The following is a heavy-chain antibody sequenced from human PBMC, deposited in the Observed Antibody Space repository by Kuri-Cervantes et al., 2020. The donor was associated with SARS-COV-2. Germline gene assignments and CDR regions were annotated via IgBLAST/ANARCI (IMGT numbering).Heavy chain of an antibody. CDR2: ISYDGSNK. V-gene: IGHV3-30-3*01. CDR3: AREDVLLQDAFDI. D-gene: IGHD3-10*01. CDR1: GFTLSSYA. J-gene: IGHJ3*02. Sequence: GGSLRLSCAASGFTLSSYAMHWVRQAPGKGLEWVAVISYDGSNKYYADSVKGRFTISRDNSKNTLYLQMNSLRAEDTAVYYCAREDVLLQDAFDIWGQGTMVTVSS.